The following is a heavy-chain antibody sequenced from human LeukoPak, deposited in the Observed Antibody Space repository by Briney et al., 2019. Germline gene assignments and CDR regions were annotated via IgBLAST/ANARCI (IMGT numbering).Heavy chain of an antibody. CDR1: GGSFSGYY. Sequence: SETLSLTCAVYGGSFSGYYWSWIRQPPGKGLEWIGEINHSGSTNYNPSPKSRVTISVDTSKNQFSLKLSSVTAADTAVYYCARSSAGSGSPTDAFDIWGQGTMVTVSS. J-gene: IGHJ3*02. CDR3: ARSSAGSGSPTDAFDI. D-gene: IGHD1-26*01. V-gene: IGHV4-34*01. CDR2: INHSGST.